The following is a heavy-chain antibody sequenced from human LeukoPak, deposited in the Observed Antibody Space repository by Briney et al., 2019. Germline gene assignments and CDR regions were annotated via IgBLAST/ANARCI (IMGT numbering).Heavy chain of an antibody. J-gene: IGHJ4*02. V-gene: IGHV1-69*05. Sequence: GASVKVSCKASGGTFSSYAISWVRQAPGQGLEWMGGIIPIFGTANYAQKFQGRVTITTDESTSTAYTELSSLRSEDTAVYYCARGRLGYSSSSDFDYWGQGTPVTVSS. CDR3: ARGRLGYSSSSDFDY. CDR2: IIPIFGTA. CDR1: GGTFSSYA. D-gene: IGHD6-6*01.